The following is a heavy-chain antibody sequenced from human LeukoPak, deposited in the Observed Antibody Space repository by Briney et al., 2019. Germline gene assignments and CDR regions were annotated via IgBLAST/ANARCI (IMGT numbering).Heavy chain of an antibody. CDR1: GFTFSSYW. J-gene: IGHJ5*02. CDR2: IKQDGSEK. Sequence: GGSPRLSCAASGFTFSSYWMSWVRQAPGKGLEWVANIKQDGSEKYYVDSVKGRFTISRDNSKNTLYLQMNSLRAEDTAVYYCAKDYYLGGGSYYNWFDPWGQGTLVTVSS. D-gene: IGHD1-26*01. V-gene: IGHV3-7*03. CDR3: AKDYYLGGGSYYNWFDP.